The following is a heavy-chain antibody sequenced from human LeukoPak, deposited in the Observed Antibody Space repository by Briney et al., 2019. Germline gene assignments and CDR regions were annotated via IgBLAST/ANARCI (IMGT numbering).Heavy chain of an antibody. CDR1: GGSISSGGYS. Sequence: KSSETLSLTCAVSGGSISSGGYSWSWIRQPPGKGLEWIGYIYHSGSTYYNPSLKSRVTISVDRSKNQFSLKLSSVTAADTAVYYCARVWGNNHRVAFDIWGQGTMVTVSS. CDR2: IYHSGST. CDR3: ARVWGNNHRVAFDI. J-gene: IGHJ3*02. V-gene: IGHV4-30-2*01. D-gene: IGHD3-16*01.